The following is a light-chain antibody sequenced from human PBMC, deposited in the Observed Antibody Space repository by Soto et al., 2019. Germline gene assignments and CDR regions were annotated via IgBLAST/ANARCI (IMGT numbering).Light chain of an antibody. J-gene: IGLJ1*01. Sequence: AVVTQEPSLTVSPGGTVTLTCGSSTGAVTGGHYPYWFQQKPGQAPRTLIYGTNKKHSWTPDRFSGSLLGGKAALTLSGAQPEDEAEYYCLLSCSDALIFGTGTKVTVL. CDR3: LLSCSDALI. V-gene: IGLV7-46*01. CDR2: GTN. CDR1: TGAVTGGHY.